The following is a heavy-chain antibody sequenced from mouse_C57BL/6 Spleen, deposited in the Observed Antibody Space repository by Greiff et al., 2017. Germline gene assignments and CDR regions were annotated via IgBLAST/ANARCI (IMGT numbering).Heavy chain of an antibody. Sequence: VQLQQSGAELVKPGASVKMSCKASGYTFTSYWITWVKQRPGQGLEWIGDIYPGSGSTNYNEKFKSKATLTVDTSSSTAYMQLSSLTSEDSAVYYCARVTNWYFDVWGTGTTVTVSS. D-gene: IGHD2-3*01. CDR3: ARVTNWYFDV. CDR2: IYPGSGST. V-gene: IGHV1-55*01. J-gene: IGHJ1*03. CDR1: GYTFTSYW.